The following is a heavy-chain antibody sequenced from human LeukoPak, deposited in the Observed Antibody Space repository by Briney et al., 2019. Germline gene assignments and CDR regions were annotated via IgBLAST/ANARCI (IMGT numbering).Heavy chain of an antibody. D-gene: IGHD5-24*01. CDR1: GITFSSHA. J-gene: IGHJ6*02. V-gene: IGHV3-23*01. Sequence: GGSLRLSCAASGITFSSHAMSWVRQAPGKGLEWVSLISGSGGHTYYGDSVKGRFTISRANSTNRLYLQMNSLRPEDTAVYYCAKGGAATMRDGYNYYYYDIEVWGRGTTVTVSS. CDR3: AKGGAATMRDGYNYYYYDIEV. CDR2: ISGSGGHT.